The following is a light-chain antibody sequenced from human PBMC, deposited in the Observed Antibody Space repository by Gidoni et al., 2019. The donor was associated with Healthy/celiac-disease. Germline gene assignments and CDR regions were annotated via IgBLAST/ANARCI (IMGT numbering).Light chain of an antibody. CDR2: DAS. J-gene: IGKJ4*01. CDR1: QSISSW. Sequence: DIQMTQSPSTLSASVGDRVTITCRASQSISSWLAWYQQKPGKAPKLLIYDASSLESGVPSRFRGSGSGTEFTLTISSLQPDDFATYYCQQYNRYPLTFGGGTKVELK. V-gene: IGKV1-5*01. CDR3: QQYNRYPLT.